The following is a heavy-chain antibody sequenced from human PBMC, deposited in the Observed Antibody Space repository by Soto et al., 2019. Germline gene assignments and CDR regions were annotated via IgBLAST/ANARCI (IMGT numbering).Heavy chain of an antibody. V-gene: IGHV2-5*01. CDR1: GFSLSASGAS. J-gene: IGHJ5*02. CDR3: VHRLDVPALALDL. Sequence: YGPTLVNPTQTLRLTCAFSGFSLSASGASVGWIRQPPGKALEWLAHIYWNDDKRYSPSLRSRLTISKDTSKNQVVLTFTNMDPADTGTYYCVHRLDVPALALDLWGQGTLVTVFS. CDR2: IYWNDDK. D-gene: IGHD3-10*02.